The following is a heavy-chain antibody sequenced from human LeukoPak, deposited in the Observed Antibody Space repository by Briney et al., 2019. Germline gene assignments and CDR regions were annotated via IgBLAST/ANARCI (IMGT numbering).Heavy chain of an antibody. Sequence: ASVKVSCKASGYTFTSYDINWVRPATGQGLEWMGWMNPNCGNTGYAQKFQGRVTMTRNTSISTAYMELSSLRAEDTAVYYCAKECSGYDFCAFDIWGQGTMVTVSS. V-gene: IGHV1-8*01. J-gene: IGHJ3*02. D-gene: IGHD5-12*01. CDR2: MNPNCGNT. CDR3: AKECSGYDFCAFDI. CDR1: GYTFTSYD.